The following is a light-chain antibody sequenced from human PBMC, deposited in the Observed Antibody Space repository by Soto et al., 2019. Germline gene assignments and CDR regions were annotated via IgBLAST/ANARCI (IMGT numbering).Light chain of an antibody. CDR1: SSDVGGYNY. CDR3: SSYTSSSTLGGYV. V-gene: IGLV2-14*01. Sequence: QSALTQPASVSGSPGQSITISCTGTSSDVGGYNYVSWYQQHPGKAPKLMIYEVSNRPSGVSNRFSGSKSGNTASLTISGLQAEDEADYYCSSYTSSSTLGGYVFGTGTNLTVL. J-gene: IGLJ1*01. CDR2: EVS.